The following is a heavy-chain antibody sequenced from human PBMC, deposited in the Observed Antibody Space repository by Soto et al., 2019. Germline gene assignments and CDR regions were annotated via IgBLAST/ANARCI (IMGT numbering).Heavy chain of an antibody. V-gene: IGHV1-18*01. Sequence: QVQLVQSGAEVKKPGASVKVSCKASGYTFTSYGISWVRQAPGQGLEWMGWISAYNGNTNFAQKLQGRVTMSTDRSTSTAYMELRRLGSDDTAVYYCASSGYSSGWSWFDPWGQGTLVTVSS. CDR2: ISAYNGNT. CDR3: ASSGYSSGWSWFDP. J-gene: IGHJ5*02. D-gene: IGHD6-19*01. CDR1: GYTFTSYG.